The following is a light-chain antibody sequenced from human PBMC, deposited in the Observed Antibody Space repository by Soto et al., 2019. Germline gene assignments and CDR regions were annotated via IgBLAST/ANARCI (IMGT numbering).Light chain of an antibody. CDR2: DTN. Sequence: QAVVTQEPSLTVSPGGTVTLTCTSSTGAVTSAYFPTWFQQKPGQGTRALIYDTNKKRSWTPARFSGSLLGGKAELTLSGVQPEDAAEYYCLLYYGGAYVFGTGTKLTVL. CDR1: TGAVTSAYF. V-gene: IGLV7-43*01. J-gene: IGLJ1*01. CDR3: LLYYGGAYV.